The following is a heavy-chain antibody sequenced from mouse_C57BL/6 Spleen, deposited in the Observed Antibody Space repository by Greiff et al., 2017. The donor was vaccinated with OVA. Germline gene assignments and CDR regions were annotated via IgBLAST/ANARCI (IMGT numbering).Heavy chain of an antibody. V-gene: IGHV1-82*01. Sequence: QVQLQQSGPELVKPGASVKISCKASGYAFSSSWMNWVKQRPGKGLEWIGRIYPGDGDTNYNGKFKGKATLTADKASSTAYMQLSSLTSEDSAVYFCAVTPDYAMDYWGQGTSVTVSS. CDR2: IYPGDGDT. CDR1: GYAFSSSW. D-gene: IGHD2-1*01. CDR3: AVTPDYAMDY. J-gene: IGHJ4*01.